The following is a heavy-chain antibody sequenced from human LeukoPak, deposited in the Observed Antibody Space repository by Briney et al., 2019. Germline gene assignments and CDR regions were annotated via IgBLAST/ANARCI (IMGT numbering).Heavy chain of an antibody. D-gene: IGHD5-12*01. CDR1: GYTFTGYY. Sequence: ASVKVSCKASGYTFTGYYMHWVRQAPGQGLEWMGWINPNSGGTNYAQKFQGRVTMTRDTSIGTAYMELSRLRSDDTAVYYCARSLNGIGYDYLDYWGQGTLVTVSS. CDR2: INPNSGGT. CDR3: ARSLNGIGYDYLDY. V-gene: IGHV1-2*02. J-gene: IGHJ4*02.